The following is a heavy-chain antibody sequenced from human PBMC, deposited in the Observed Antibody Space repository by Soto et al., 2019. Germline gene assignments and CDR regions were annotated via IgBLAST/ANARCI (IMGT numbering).Heavy chain of an antibody. CDR2: VIPLFNTP. V-gene: IGHV1-69*01. D-gene: IGHD1-26*01. CDR1: GGTFNTFA. J-gene: IGHJ6*02. Sequence: QVRLVQSGAEVKKPGSSAKVSCKASGGTFNTFAFTWVRQAPGQGFEWMGGVIPLFNTPDYAQKFQGRVTITADESTSTVYLELSGLSSDDTAVYFCGLASKWELLGYFYGMDVWGQGTTVIVSS. CDR3: GLASKWELLGYFYGMDV.